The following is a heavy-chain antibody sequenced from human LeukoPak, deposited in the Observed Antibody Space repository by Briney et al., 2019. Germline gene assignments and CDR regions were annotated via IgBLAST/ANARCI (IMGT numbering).Heavy chain of an antibody. J-gene: IGHJ4*02. CDR3: AGHYGSGSYYNEWYFDY. D-gene: IGHD3-10*01. Sequence: PGGSLRLSCAASGFTFSDYYMSWIRQAPGKGLEWVSYISSSGSTIYYADSVKGRFTISRDNAKNSLYLQMNSLRAEDTAVYYCAGHYGSGSYYNEWYFDYWGQGTLVTVSS. V-gene: IGHV3-11*04. CDR1: GFTFSDYY. CDR2: ISSSGSTI.